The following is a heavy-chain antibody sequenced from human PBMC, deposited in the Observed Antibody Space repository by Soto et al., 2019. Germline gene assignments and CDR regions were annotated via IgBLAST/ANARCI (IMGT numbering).Heavy chain of an antibody. CDR2: ISSSSSTI. CDR3: ARDDWERGYSYGSYYYGMDV. D-gene: IGHD5-18*01. CDR1: GFTFSSYS. Sequence: GGSLRLSCAASGFTFSSYSMNWVRQAPGKGLEWVSYISSSSSTIYYADPVKGRFTISRDNAKNSLYLQMNSLRDEDTAVYYCARDDWERGYSYGSYYYGMDVWGQGTTVTVSS. V-gene: IGHV3-48*02. J-gene: IGHJ6*02.